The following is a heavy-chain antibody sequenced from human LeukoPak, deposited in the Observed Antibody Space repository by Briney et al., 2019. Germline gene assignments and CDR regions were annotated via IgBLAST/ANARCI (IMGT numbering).Heavy chain of an antibody. V-gene: IGHV3-7*01. CDR2: IKQDGNEK. CDR1: GFTLSSYW. Sequence: PGGSLRLSCAASGFTLSSYWMSWVRQAPGKGLEWVASIKQDGNEKYFVDSVKGRFTLSRDNAKNSLYLQMNSLRAEDTAVYYCARSLVWFGELLPSWYFDLWGRGTLVTVSS. CDR3: ARSLVWFGELLPSWYFDL. J-gene: IGHJ2*01. D-gene: IGHD3-10*01.